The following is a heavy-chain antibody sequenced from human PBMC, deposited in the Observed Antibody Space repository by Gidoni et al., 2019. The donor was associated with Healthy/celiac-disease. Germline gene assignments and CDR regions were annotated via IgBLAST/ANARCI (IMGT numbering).Heavy chain of an antibody. V-gene: IGHV1-46*01. CDR2: IKPSGGST. Sequence: VQLVQSGAALKKPGASVKFSCTASGYPFTSYYMHWVRQAPGQGLEWMGIIKPSGGSTSYAQKCQGRVTMTRDTSTSTVYMELSSLRSEDTAVYYCARDFRRGSYVGYFDYWGQGTLVTVSS. CDR3: ARDFRRGSYVGYFDY. CDR1: GYPFTSYY. D-gene: IGHD1-26*01. J-gene: IGHJ4*02.